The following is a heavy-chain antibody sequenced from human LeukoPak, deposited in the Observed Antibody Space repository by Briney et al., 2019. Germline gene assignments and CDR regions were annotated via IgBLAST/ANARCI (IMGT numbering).Heavy chain of an antibody. D-gene: IGHD5-12*01. Sequence: SETLSLTCIVSGGSISSSTFYWGWIRQPPGKGLEWIGNIYYSGSTYYNPSLKSRVTISVDPSKNQFSLKLSSVTAADTAVYYCASGYSGYGAFDIWGQGTMVTVSS. CDR3: ASGYSGYGAFDI. J-gene: IGHJ3*02. V-gene: IGHV4-39*01. CDR1: GGSISSSTFY. CDR2: IYYSGST.